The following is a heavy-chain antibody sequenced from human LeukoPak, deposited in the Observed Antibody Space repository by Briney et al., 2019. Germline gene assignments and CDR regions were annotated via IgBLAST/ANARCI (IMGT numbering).Heavy chain of an antibody. V-gene: IGHV3-30*02. D-gene: IGHD2/OR15-2a*01. CDR2: IRYDGSNK. CDR3: ANQDSTEYSYYFDF. Sequence: GGSLRLSCVASGFTFSSYGMHWVRQASGKGLEWVSFIRYDGSNKYYADSVKGRLTISRDNSKNTLYLQMNSLRAEDTAVYYCANQDSTEYSYYFDFWGQGTLVTVSS. CDR1: GFTFSSYG. J-gene: IGHJ4*02.